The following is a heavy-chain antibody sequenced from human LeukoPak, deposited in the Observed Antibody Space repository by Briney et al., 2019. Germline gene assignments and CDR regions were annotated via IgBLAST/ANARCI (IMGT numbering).Heavy chain of an antibody. V-gene: IGHV4-38-2*02. Sequence: SETPSLTCTVSGYSISSGYYWGWIRQPPGKGLEWIETIHHIGSTYYNPSLKSRVTISVDTSKNQFSLRLTSVTAADTAVYYCASTYYSPPSWFDSWGQGTLVTVSS. CDR1: GYSISSGYY. J-gene: IGHJ5*01. D-gene: IGHD3-10*01. CDR2: IHHIGST. CDR3: ASTYYSPPSWFDS.